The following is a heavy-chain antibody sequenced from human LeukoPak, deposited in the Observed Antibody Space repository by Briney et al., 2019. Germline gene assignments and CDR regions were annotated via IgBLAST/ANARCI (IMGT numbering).Heavy chain of an antibody. D-gene: IGHD6-6*01. CDR2: IAIGADTT. V-gene: IGHV3-23*01. J-gene: IGHJ4*02. CDR3: AKEIRPNDY. Sequence: GGSLRLSCTASGFTFTNHGMTWVRQAPGKGLEWFSAIAIGADTTYYADSVKGRFTISRDNSKSTLYLQMNGLRVEDTGIYYCAKEIRPNDYWGQGTLVTVSS. CDR1: GFTFTNHG.